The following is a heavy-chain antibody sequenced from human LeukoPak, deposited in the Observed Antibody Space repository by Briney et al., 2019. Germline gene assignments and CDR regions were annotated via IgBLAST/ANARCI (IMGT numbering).Heavy chain of an antibody. CDR3: AKAGGAYPYYDFWSDPRGFDY. Sequence: GGSLRLSCAASGFTFSNYWMTWVRQAPGKGLEWVANINEDGSEKYYVDSVKGRFTISRDNAQNSLYLQMNSLRGEDTAVYYCAKAGGAYPYYDFWSDPRGFDYWGQGTLVTVSS. D-gene: IGHD3-3*01. V-gene: IGHV3-7*01. J-gene: IGHJ4*02. CDR2: INEDGSEK. CDR1: GFTFSNYW.